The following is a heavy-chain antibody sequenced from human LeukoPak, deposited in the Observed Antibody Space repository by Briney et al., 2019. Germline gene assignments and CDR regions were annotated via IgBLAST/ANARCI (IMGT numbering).Heavy chain of an antibody. V-gene: IGHV3-48*03. Sequence: GGSLRLSCAASGFTFSSYGMNWVRQAPGKGLEWVSYISSSGSTIYYADSVKGRFTISRDNAKNSLYLQMNSLRAEDTAVYYCARAPAYDFWSGYYPRPFDYWGQGTLVTVSS. J-gene: IGHJ4*02. CDR2: ISSSGSTI. CDR1: GFTFSSYG. D-gene: IGHD3-3*01. CDR3: ARAPAYDFWSGYYPRPFDY.